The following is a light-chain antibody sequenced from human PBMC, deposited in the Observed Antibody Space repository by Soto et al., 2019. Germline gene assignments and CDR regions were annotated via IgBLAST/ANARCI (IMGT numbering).Light chain of an antibody. V-gene: IGLV2-23*01. Sequence: QSALTQPASVSGSPGQSITISCTGTSSDVGNYNRVSWYQHHPGTDPKVIIYAGIKRPSGVSIRFSGSKSGNTASLTISGLQAEDEADYYCCSFAGSGRWVFGGGTQLTVL. CDR3: CSFAGSGRWV. J-gene: IGLJ3*02. CDR2: AGI. CDR1: SSDVGNYNR.